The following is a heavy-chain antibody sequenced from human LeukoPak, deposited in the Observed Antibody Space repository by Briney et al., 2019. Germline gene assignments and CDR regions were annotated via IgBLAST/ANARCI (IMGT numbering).Heavy chain of an antibody. CDR1: GGSISSYY. V-gene: IGHV4-59*01. CDR2: IYYSGST. J-gene: IGHJ6*03. CDR3: ARLRRGYCSGGSCYRAKLPPYYYYMDV. Sequence: RSSETLSLTCTVSGGSISSYYWSWIRQPPGKGLEWIGYIYYSGSTNYNPSLKSRVTISVDTSKNQFSLKLSSVTAADTAVYYCARLRRGYCSGGSCYRAKLPPYYYYMDVWGKGTTVTVSS. D-gene: IGHD2-15*01.